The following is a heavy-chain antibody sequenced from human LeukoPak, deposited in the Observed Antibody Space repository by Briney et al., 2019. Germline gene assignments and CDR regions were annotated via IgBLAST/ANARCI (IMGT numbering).Heavy chain of an antibody. V-gene: IGHV3-11*01. D-gene: IGHD5-24*01. Sequence: GGSLRLPCAASGFTFSDYYMSWIRQAPGKGLEWVSYISSSGSTIYYADSVRGRSTISRDNAKNSLYLQMNSLRAEDTAVYYCARDIEARASRGIDYWGQGTLVTVSS. CDR2: ISSSGSTI. CDR1: GFTFSDYY. CDR3: ARDIEARASRGIDY. J-gene: IGHJ4*02.